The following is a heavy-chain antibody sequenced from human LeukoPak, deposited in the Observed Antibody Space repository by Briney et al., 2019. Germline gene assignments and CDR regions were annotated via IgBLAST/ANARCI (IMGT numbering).Heavy chain of an antibody. CDR3: AREESGGLFDY. J-gene: IGHJ4*02. D-gene: IGHD3-16*01. V-gene: IGHV1-46*01. Sequence: GASVEVSCKASGYTFSRYYIHWVRQAPGQGLEWMGKMNPSGGTTTYAQKFQGRVTVTRDTPTSTVYMEMSSLRPEDTAVYYCAREESGGLFDYWGQGTLLTVSS. CDR1: GYTFSRYY. CDR2: MNPSGGTT.